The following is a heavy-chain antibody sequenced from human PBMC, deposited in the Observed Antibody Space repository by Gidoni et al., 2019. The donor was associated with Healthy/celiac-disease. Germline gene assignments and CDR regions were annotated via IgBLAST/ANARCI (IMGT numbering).Heavy chain of an antibody. V-gene: IGHV3-11*01. CDR2: ISSSGSTI. CDR1: GFTFSDYY. J-gene: IGHJ4*02. CDR3: ARGGGWGAGNSSGYYHTAGPGAPGN. D-gene: IGHD3-22*01. Sequence: QVQLVESGGGLVKPGGSLRLSCAASGFTFSDYYMSWIRQAPGKGLEWFSYISSSGSTIYYVDSVKGRFPISRENAKNSLYLKMNSLRAEDTAVYYWARGGGWGAGNSSGYYHTAGPGAPGNWGQGTLVTVSS.